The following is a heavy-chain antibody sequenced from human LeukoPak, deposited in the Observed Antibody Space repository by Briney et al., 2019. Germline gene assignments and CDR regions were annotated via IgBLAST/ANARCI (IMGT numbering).Heavy chain of an antibody. CDR1: GFTFSSYA. CDR2: ISGSGGST. D-gene: IGHD2-15*01. V-gene: IGHV3-23*01. Sequence: GGSLRLSCAASGFTFSSYAMSWVRQAPGKGLEWVSAISGSGGSTYYADSVKGRFTISRDNSKNTLYLQMNSLRAEDTAVYYCAKAVALVAARGTYLDYWGQGTLVTVSS. J-gene: IGHJ4*02. CDR3: AKAVALVAARGTYLDY.